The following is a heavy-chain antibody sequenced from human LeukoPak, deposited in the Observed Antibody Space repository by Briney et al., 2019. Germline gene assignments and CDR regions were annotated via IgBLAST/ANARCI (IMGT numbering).Heavy chain of an antibody. D-gene: IGHD4-23*01. CDR3: AISPYGGNSLQFDY. V-gene: IGHV4-59*01. CDR2: IYYSGST. Sequence: SETLSLTCTVSGDXNSGYYCSWIRQPPGKGLEWIGYIYYSGSTNYNPSLKSRVTISVDTSKNQFSLKLSSVTAADTAVYYCAISPYGGNSLQFDYWGQGTLVTVSS. J-gene: IGHJ4*02. CDR1: GDXNSGYY.